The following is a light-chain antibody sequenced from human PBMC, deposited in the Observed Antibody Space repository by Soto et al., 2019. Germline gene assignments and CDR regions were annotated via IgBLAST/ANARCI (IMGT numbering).Light chain of an antibody. CDR3: AAWDDSLSGYV. V-gene: IGLV1-47*01. J-gene: IGLJ1*01. CDR2: RNN. CDR1: SSNIGSNY. Sequence: QSVLTQPPSASGTPGQRVTISCSGSSSNIGSNYVYWYQQLPGTAPKLLIYRNNQRPSGVPERFSGSKSGTSASLAISGLRSEDEDDYYCAAWDDSLSGYVFGTGTKLTVL.